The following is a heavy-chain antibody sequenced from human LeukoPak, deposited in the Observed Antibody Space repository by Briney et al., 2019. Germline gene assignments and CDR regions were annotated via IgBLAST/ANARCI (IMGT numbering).Heavy chain of an antibody. Sequence: GGSLRLSCAASGFTFSDYYMSWIRQAPGKGLEWVSYISSSGSTIYYADSVKGRFTISRDNAKNSLHLQMNSLRAEDTAVYYCAGSLARGIAARTDAFDIWGQGTMVTVSS. CDR3: AGSLARGIAARTDAFDI. CDR2: ISSSGSTI. V-gene: IGHV3-11*04. J-gene: IGHJ3*02. CDR1: GFTFSDYY. D-gene: IGHD6-6*01.